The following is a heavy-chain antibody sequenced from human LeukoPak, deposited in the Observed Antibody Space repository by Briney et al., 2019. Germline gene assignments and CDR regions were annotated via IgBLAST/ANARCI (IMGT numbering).Heavy chain of an antibody. CDR1: GFTFRSYG. J-gene: IGHJ1*01. V-gene: IGHV3-33*03. CDR3: ASAREYCGSAECYEYFQH. CDR2: IWYDGSYK. Sequence: PGRSLRLSCAASGFTFRSYGMQWVRQAPGKGLEWVAVIWYDGSYKYHADSVKGRFTISRDNAKNSLYLQMNSLRAEDTALYFCASAREYCGSAECYEYFQHWGQGTLVIVSS. D-gene: IGHD2-21*01.